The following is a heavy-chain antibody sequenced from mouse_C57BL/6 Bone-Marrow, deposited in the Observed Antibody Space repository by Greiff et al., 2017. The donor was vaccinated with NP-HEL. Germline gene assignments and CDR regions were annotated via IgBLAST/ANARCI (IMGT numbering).Heavy chain of an antibody. Sequence: VQLQQPGAELVKPGASVKMSCKASGYTFTSYWITWVKQRPGQGLEWIGDIYPGSGSTNYNEKFKSKATLTVDTSSSTAYMQLSSLTSEDSAVYYCARSLAYYSNYEWYFDVWGTGTTVTVSS. CDR1: GYTFTSYW. V-gene: IGHV1-55*01. J-gene: IGHJ1*03. CDR2: IYPGSGST. CDR3: ARSLAYYSNYEWYFDV. D-gene: IGHD2-5*01.